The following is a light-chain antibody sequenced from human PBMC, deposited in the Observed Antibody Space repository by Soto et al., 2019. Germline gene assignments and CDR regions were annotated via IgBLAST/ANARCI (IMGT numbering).Light chain of an antibody. J-gene: IGLJ1*01. CDR2: EVT. Sequence: QSALTQPASVSGSPGQSVTISCTGTSSDVGGYDYVSWYQQHPDKAPKFMIYEVTNRPSGVSHRFSGSKSGNTASLTISGLQAEDEADYYCSSYTTTSTYVFXTGTKVTVL. V-gene: IGLV2-14*01. CDR3: SSYTTTSTYV. CDR1: SSDVGGYDY.